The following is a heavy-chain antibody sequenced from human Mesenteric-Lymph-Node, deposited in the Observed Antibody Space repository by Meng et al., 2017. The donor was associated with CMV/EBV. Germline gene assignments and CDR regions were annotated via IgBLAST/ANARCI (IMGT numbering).Heavy chain of an antibody. CDR1: GFTFSSYS. CDR2: ISSSSSYM. J-gene: IGHJ5*02. Sequence: GESLKISCAASGFTFSSYSMNWVRQAPGKGLEWVSSISSSSSYMYYADSVKGRFTISRDNAKNSLYLQMNSLRAEDTAVYYCARDLGCGGSCPERGWFDPWGQGTLVTVSS. CDR3: ARDLGCGGSCPERGWFDP. D-gene: IGHD2-15*01. V-gene: IGHV3-21*01.